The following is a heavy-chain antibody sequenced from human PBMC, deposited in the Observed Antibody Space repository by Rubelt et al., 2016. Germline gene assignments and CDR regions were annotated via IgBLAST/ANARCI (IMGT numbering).Heavy chain of an antibody. V-gene: IGHV1-18*01. J-gene: IGHJ4*02. CDR1: GYTFTSYG. D-gene: IGHD2-15*01. Sequence: QVQLVQSGAEVKKPGASVKVSCKASGYTFTSYGISWVRQAPGQGLEWMGWISAYNGNTNYAQKLKGRGTMTTDTSTSTGYMELRSLGSDDTAVYYCARDRGGYYFDYWGQGTLVTVSS. CDR3: ARDRGGYYFDY. CDR2: ISAYNGNT.